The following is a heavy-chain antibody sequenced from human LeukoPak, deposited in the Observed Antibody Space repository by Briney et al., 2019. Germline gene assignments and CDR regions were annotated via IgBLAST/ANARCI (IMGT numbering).Heavy chain of an antibody. J-gene: IGHJ4*02. V-gene: IGHV4-39*01. Sequence: PSETLSLTCTVSGDSTNTKNYYWGWIRQPPGKGLEWIGSIYYSGNTYYNPSLKSRVTLSIDTSKNQFSLRLSSVTAADTAVYHCARHSYGTFDYWGQGTLVTVSS. CDR3: ARHSYGTFDY. CDR1: GDSTNTKNYY. D-gene: IGHD5-18*01. CDR2: IYYSGNT.